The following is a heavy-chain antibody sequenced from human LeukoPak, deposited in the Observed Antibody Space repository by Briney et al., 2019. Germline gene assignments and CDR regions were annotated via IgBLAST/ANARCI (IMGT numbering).Heavy chain of an antibody. D-gene: IGHD3-10*02. CDR3: AELGITMIGGV. CDR1: GFTFSSYS. CDR2: ISTGSSTI. J-gene: IGHJ6*04. Sequence: GGSLRLSCAASGFTFSSYSMNWVRQAPGKGLEWVSYISTGSSTIYYADSVKGRFTISRDNAKNSLYLQMNSLRVEDTAVYYCAELGITMIGGVWGKGTTVTISS. V-gene: IGHV3-48*01.